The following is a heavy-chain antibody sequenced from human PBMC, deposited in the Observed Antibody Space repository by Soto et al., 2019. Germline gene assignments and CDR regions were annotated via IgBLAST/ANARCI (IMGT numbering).Heavy chain of an antibody. V-gene: IGHV5-51*01. J-gene: IGHJ4*02. CDR2: IYPGDSET. CDR3: ERKYYYGAGTLDY. Sequence: GESLKTSCKGSGYTFTNYWIGWVRQMPGKGLEWMGIIYPGDSETRYSPSFQGQVTMSADKSISTAYLQWSSLKASDSAIYYCERKYYYGAGTLDYWGQGTLVTVSS. D-gene: IGHD3-10*01. CDR1: GYTFTNYW.